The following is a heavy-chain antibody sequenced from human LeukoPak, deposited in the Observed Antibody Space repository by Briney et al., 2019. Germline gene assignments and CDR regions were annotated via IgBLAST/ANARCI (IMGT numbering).Heavy chain of an antibody. J-gene: IGHJ4*02. V-gene: IGHV4-59*01. CDR3: ARRFGSGSFRGDRYYFDY. CDR2: IYYSGST. D-gene: IGHD3-10*01. CDR1: GGSISSYY. Sequence: SETLSLTCTVSGGSISSYYWSWIRQPPGKGLEWIGYIYYSGSTNYNPSLKSRVTISVDTSKNQFSLKLSSVTAADTAVYYCARRFGSGSFRGDRYYFDYWGQGTLVTVSS.